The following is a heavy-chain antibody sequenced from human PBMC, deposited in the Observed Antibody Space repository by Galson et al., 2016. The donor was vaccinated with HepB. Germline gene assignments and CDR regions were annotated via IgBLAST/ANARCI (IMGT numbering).Heavy chain of an antibody. J-gene: IGHJ6*04. V-gene: IGHV3-33*01. Sequence: SLRLSCAASGFTFSRYGMHWVRQTPGKGLEWVAGILYDESNEKYADSVKGRFTISRDNSKNTLNLQMNSLRVEDTATYYCAREEAMVQGVRVKIFAGLHYYGMDVWGKGTTVTVSS. CDR2: ILYDESNE. CDR3: AREEAMVQGVRVKIFAGLHYYGMDV. D-gene: IGHD3-10*01. CDR1: GFTFSRYG.